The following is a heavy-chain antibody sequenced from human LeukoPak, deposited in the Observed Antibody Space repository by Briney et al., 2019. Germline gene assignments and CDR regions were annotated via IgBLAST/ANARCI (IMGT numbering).Heavy chain of an antibody. V-gene: IGHV3-73*01. CDR2: IRSKANSYAT. J-gene: IGHJ4*02. CDR1: GFTFSGSA. CDR3: TRHTADILTGYSDY. Sequence: GGSLRLSCAASGFTFSGSAMHWVRQASGKGLEWVGRIRSKANSYATAYAASVKGRFTISRDDSKNTAYLQMNSLKTEDTAVYYCTRHTADILTGYSDYWGQGTLVTVSS. D-gene: IGHD3-9*01.